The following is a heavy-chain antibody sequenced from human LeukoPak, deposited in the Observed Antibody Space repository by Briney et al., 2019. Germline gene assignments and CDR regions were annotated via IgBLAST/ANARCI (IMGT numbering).Heavy chain of an antibody. CDR2: INPNSGGT. D-gene: IGHD2-15*01. V-gene: IGHV1-2*06. CDR3: ARDRGSGLDAFDI. Sequence: ASVKVSCKASGYIFTGYYIHWVRQAPGQGLEWMGRINPNSGGTNYAQKFQGRVTMTRDTSISTAYMELSNLKSDDTAVYYCARDRGSGLDAFDIWSQGTMVTVSS. J-gene: IGHJ3*02. CDR1: GYIFTGYY.